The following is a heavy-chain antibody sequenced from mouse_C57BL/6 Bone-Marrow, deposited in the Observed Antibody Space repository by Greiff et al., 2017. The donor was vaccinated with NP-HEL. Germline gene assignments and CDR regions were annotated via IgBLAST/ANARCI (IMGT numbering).Heavy chain of an antibody. CDR3: ARWSTGWYFDV. Sequence: VKLMESGAELVRPGTSVKMSCKASGYTFTNYWIGWAKQRPGHGLEWIGDIYPGGGYTNYNEKFKGKATLTADKSSSTAYMQFSSLTSEDSAIYYCARWSTGWYFDVWGTGTTVTVSS. CDR1: GYTFTNYW. J-gene: IGHJ1*03. V-gene: IGHV1-63*01. D-gene: IGHD5-1*01. CDR2: IYPGGGYT.